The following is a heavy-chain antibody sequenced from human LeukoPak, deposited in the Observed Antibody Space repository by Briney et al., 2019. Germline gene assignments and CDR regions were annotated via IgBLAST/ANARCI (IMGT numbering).Heavy chain of an antibody. CDR3: ARVRVVVVPAALGPYYYCYGMDV. Sequence: SETLSLTCAVYGGSFSGYYWSWIRQPPGKGLEWIGEINHSGSTNYNPSLKSRVTISVDTSKNQFSLKLSSVTAADTAVYYCARVRVVVVPAALGPYYYCYGMDVWGQGTTVTVS. V-gene: IGHV4-34*01. CDR2: INHSGST. D-gene: IGHD2-2*01. J-gene: IGHJ6*02. CDR1: GGSFSGYY.